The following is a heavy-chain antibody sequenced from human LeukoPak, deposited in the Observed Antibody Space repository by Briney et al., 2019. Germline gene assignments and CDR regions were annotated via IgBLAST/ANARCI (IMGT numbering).Heavy chain of an antibody. Sequence: ASVKVSCKASGYTFTSYYMHWVRQAPGQGLEWMGIINPSGGSTSYAQKFQGRVTMTRDTSTSTVYMELSNLRSEDTAVYYCARDDDDYGDLRYAFDIWGQGTMVTVSS. D-gene: IGHD4-17*01. CDR1: GYTFTSYY. J-gene: IGHJ3*02. CDR3: ARDDDDYGDLRYAFDI. V-gene: IGHV1-46*01. CDR2: INPSGGST.